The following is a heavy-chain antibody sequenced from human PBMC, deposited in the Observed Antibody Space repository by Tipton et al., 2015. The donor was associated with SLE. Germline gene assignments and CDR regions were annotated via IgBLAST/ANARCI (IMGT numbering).Heavy chain of an antibody. V-gene: IGHV4-59*11. CDR3: ARDSGEQQLVTAFDI. CDR1: GGSITSQY. D-gene: IGHD6-13*01. J-gene: IGHJ3*02. Sequence: TLSLTCSVSGGSITSQYWSWIRQPPGKGLEWIGFIYHSGTTNYNPSLKSRVTMSVDTSKNQFSLRLSSVTAADTAVYYCARDSGEQQLVTAFDIWGQGTMVTVSS. CDR2: IYHSGTT.